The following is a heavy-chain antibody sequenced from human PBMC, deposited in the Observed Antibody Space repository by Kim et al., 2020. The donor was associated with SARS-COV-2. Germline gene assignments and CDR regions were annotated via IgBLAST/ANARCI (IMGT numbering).Heavy chain of an antibody. CDR3: AKDISRAAAAVDY. CDR1: GFTFDDYA. CDR2: ISWNSGRK. Sequence: GGSLRLSCAASGFTFDDYAMHWVRQVPGKGLEWVSGISWNSGRKDYAASVKGRFTISRDNAKNSLYLQMNSLRAEDTALYYCAKDISRAAAAVDYWGQGTLVTVSS. V-gene: IGHV3-9*01. D-gene: IGHD6-13*01. J-gene: IGHJ4*02.